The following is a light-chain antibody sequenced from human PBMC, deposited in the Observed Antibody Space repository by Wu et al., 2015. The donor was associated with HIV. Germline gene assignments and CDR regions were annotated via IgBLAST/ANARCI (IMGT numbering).Light chain of an antibody. CDR2: HAS. CDR3: QQRSTWPFT. Sequence: GRATLSCRASQSVSTFLAWYQQKPGQAPRLLIYHASNRATGIPARFSASGSETDFTLTISSLEPDDFAVYYCQQRSTWPFTFGPGTKVDIK. J-gene: IGKJ3*01. CDR1: QSVSTF. V-gene: IGKV3-11*01.